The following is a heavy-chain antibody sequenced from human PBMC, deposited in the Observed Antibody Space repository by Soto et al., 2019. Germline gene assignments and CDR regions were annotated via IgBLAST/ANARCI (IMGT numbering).Heavy chain of an antibody. Sequence: GGSLRLSCAASGFTFSSYGMHWVRQAPGKGLEWVAVISYDGSNKYYADSVKGRFTISRDNSKNTLYLQMNSLRAEDTAVYYCAKVTDYYDSSGYLLDYWGQGTLVTVSS. D-gene: IGHD3-22*01. CDR3: AKVTDYYDSSGYLLDY. V-gene: IGHV3-30*18. J-gene: IGHJ4*02. CDR1: GFTFSSYG. CDR2: ISYDGSNK.